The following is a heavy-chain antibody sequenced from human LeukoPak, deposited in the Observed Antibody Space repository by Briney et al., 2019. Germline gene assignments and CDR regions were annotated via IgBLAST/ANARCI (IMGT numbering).Heavy chain of an antibody. D-gene: IGHD2-8*02. CDR2: IYYSGST. Sequence: PSETLSLTCTVSGGSISSSSYYWAWIRQPPGKGVEWIVSIYYSGSTYYNPSVKSRITITEYTSKNQFSLKLSSVTAVDTAVYYCATTVTGGYYYGMDIWGQGTTVTVSS. CDR3: ATTVTGGYYYGMDI. V-gene: IGHV4-39*01. J-gene: IGHJ6*02. CDR1: GGSISSSSYY.